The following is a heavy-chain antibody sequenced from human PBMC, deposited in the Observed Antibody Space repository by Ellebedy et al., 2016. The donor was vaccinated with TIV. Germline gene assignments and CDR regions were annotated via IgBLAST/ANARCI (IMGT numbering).Heavy chain of an antibody. D-gene: IGHD1-26*01. Sequence: GGSLRLXXAASGFTFSTYSMNWVRQAPGKGLEWLAFSVGIGTTKYYADSVNGRFTISRDNDKNSVYLQMNSLRDDDTAMYCCARRGNYLGDAFDIWGQGTMVAVSS. V-gene: IGHV3-48*02. CDR1: GFTFSTYS. J-gene: IGHJ3*02. CDR2: SVGIGTTK. CDR3: ARRGNYLGDAFDI.